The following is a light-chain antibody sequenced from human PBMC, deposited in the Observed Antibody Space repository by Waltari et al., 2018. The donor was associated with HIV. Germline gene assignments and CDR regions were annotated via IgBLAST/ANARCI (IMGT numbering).Light chain of an antibody. CDR3: QQYGSSPCT. CDR1: QSVSKNY. CDR2: GAS. Sequence: EIVLTQSPGTLSLSPGERATLSCRASQSVSKNYLAWYQQKSGQAPRLLIYGASSRATGIADRFSGSGSGTDFTLTIGRLEPEDFAVYYCQQYGSSPCTFGPGTKVDVK. V-gene: IGKV3-20*01. J-gene: IGKJ3*01.